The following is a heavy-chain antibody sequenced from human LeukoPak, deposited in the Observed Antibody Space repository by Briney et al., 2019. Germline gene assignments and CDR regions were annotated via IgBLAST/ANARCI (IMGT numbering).Heavy chain of an antibody. V-gene: IGHV4-59*01. J-gene: IGHJ3*02. CDR1: DYSISSYY. D-gene: IGHD4-17*01. CDR2: FYHSGTT. Sequence: PSETLSLTCTVSDYSISSYYWSWIRQPPGKGLVWIGSFYHSGTTNYNPSLKSRVTISVDVSKNQFSLKLRSVTAADTAVYYCARGSGSATVTPFDIWGQGTTVTVST. CDR3: ARGSGSATVTPFDI.